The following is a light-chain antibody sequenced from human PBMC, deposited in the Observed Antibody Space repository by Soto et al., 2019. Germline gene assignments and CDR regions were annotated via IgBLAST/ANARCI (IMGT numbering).Light chain of an antibody. CDR3: QQRSNRPIT. CDR1: QSVSSY. J-gene: IGKJ5*01. Sequence: EIVLTQSPATLSLSPGERATLSCRASQSVSSYLAWYQQKPGQAPRLPIYDASNRATGIPARFTGSGSGTDFTLTINSLEPEDFAVYYCQQRSNRPITFGQGTRLEIK. V-gene: IGKV3-11*01. CDR2: DAS.